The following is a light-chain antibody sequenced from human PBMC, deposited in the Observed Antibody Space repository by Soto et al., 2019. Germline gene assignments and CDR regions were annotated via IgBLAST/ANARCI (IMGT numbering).Light chain of an antibody. CDR2: EAY. V-gene: IGKV1-39*01. J-gene: IGKJ5*01. CDR1: QNVVTY. CDR3: QQSFSAPPIT. Sequence: DIQMTQSPSSLSASVGDRITITCRASQNVVTYLNWYQQKPGKAPKLLIYEAYSLQNGVPSRFSGSGSGTYFTLTISSVQREDFGTYSCQQSFSAPPITFGQGTRLEIK.